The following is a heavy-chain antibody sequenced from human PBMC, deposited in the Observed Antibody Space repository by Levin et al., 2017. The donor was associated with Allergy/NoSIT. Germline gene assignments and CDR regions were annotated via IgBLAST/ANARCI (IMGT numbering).Heavy chain of an antibody. CDR1: GYSISSGYY. V-gene: IGHV4-38-2*01. CDR2: IYHSGST. J-gene: IGHJ4*02. D-gene: IGHD2-8*02. Sequence: SETLSLTCAVSGYSISSGYYWGWIRQPPGKGLEWIGSIYHSGSTYYNPSLKSRVTISVDTSKNQFSLKLSSVTAADTAVYYCAGASSETGGVWYDYWGQGTLVTVSS. CDR3: AGASSETGGVWYDY.